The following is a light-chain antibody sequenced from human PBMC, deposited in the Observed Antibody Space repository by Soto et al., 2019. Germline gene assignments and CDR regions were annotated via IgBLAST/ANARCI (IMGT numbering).Light chain of an antibody. V-gene: IGLV2-14*03. J-gene: IGLJ1*01. CDR3: QSYDSTLDARYV. Sequence: QSALTQPASVSVSPGQSITISCTGTSSDVGAYIFVSWYQQHPGKAPKLMIYDISNRPSGGSNRFSGSKSGNTASLTISGLQAEDEGDYYCQSYDSTLDARYVFGTGTKLTVL. CDR1: SSDVGAYIF. CDR2: DIS.